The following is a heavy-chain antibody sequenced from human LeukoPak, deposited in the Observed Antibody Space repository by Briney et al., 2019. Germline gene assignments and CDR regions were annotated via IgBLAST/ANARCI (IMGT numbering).Heavy chain of an antibody. J-gene: IGHJ3*02. CDR3: ARKVAYGSKNAFDI. V-gene: IGHV4-34*01. Sequence: SETLSLTCAVYGGSVSGYYWSWISQPRGKGLEWIGEINHSGSTNYNPSLKSRVTISVDTSKNQFSLKLSSVTAADTAVYYCARKVAYGSKNAFDIWGQGTMVTVSS. D-gene: IGHD4-23*01. CDR2: INHSGST. CDR1: GGSVSGYY.